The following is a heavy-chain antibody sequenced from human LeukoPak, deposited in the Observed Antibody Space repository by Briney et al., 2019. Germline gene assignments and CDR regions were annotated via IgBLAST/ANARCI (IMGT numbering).Heavy chain of an antibody. CDR1: GFTFDDYA. J-gene: IGHJ4*02. CDR3: ARVNTGWGFVVDY. Sequence: GGSLRLSCAASGFTFDDYAMHWVRQAPGKGLEWVSGISWNSGSIGYADSVKGRFTISRDNAKNSLYLQMNSLRAEDTAVYYCARVNTGWGFVVDYWGQGTLVTVSS. D-gene: IGHD6-19*01. V-gene: IGHV3-9*01. CDR2: ISWNSGSI.